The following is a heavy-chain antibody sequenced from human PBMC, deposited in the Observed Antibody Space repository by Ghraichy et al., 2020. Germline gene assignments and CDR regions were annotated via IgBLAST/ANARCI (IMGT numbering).Heavy chain of an antibody. CDR3: AREWGYYYDSSGYFDY. J-gene: IGHJ4*02. Sequence: GGSLRLSCAASGFTFSSYGMHWVRQAPGKGLEWVAVIWYDGSNKYYADSVKGRFTISRDNSKNTLYLQMNSLRAEDTAVYYCAREWGYYYDSSGYFDYWGQETLVTVSS. D-gene: IGHD3-22*01. CDR2: IWYDGSNK. V-gene: IGHV3-33*01. CDR1: GFTFSSYG.